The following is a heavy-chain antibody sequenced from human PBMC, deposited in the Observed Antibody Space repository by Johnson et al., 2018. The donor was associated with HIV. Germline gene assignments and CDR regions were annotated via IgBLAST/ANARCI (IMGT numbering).Heavy chain of an antibody. CDR1: GFTFSSYA. J-gene: IGHJ3*02. Sequence: VPLVESGGGVVPPGRSLRLSCAASGFTFSSYAMHWVRQAPAKGLEWVAVISYDGSNKYNADSVKGRFIISRDNSQNTLSLQMHSLRAEDTAVYYCARYGISFVGATTVKWAFDIWGQGTMVTVSS. CDR3: ARYGISFVGATTVKWAFDI. CDR2: ISYDGSNK. V-gene: IGHV3-30*04. D-gene: IGHD1-26*01.